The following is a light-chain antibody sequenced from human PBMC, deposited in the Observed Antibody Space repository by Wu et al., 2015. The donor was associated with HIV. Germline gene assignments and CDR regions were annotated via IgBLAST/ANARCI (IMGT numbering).Light chain of an antibody. CDR3: TKYNNAPQT. Sequence: DVEMTQSPSSLSASVGDRITITCRASQDIGDSLAWYQHIPGKVPRLLIFAASTLQSGVPARFSGSRSGADFTLTIKALQPEDVATYYCTKYNNAPQTFGGGTKVEI. CDR2: AAS. CDR1: QDIGDS. V-gene: IGKV1-27*01. J-gene: IGKJ4*01.